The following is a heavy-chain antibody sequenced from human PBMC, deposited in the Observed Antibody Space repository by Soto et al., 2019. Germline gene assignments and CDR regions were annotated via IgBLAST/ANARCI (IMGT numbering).Heavy chain of an antibody. CDR2: ISYDGSNK. J-gene: IGHJ3*02. V-gene: IGHV3-30-3*01. CDR1: GFTYSSYA. CDR3: ARETEDTAMVTPPSAAFDI. D-gene: IGHD5-18*01. Sequence: PGGSLRLACAASGFTYSSYAMHWVRQAPGKGLEWVAVISYDGSNKYYADSVKGRFTISRDNSKNTLYLQMNSLRAEDTAVYSCARETEDTAMVTPPSAAFDIWGQGTMVTVSS.